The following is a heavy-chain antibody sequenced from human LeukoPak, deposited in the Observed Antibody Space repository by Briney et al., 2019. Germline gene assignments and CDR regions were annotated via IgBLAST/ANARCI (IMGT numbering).Heavy chain of an antibody. Sequence: GASVKVSCKASGGTFSSYAISWVRQAPGQGLEWMGRIIPILGIANYAQKFQGRVTITADKSTSTAYMELSSLRSEDTAVYYCARDGSGSSSPPNWFDPWGQGTLVTVSS. CDR2: IIPILGIA. CDR1: GGTFSSYA. V-gene: IGHV1-69*04. CDR3: ARDGSGSSSPPNWFDP. J-gene: IGHJ5*02. D-gene: IGHD6-13*01.